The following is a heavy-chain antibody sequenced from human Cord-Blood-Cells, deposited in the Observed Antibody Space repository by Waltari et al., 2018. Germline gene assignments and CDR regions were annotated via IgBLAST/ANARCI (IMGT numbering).Heavy chain of an antibody. CDR3: ARGLPYYYDSSGSRWFDP. D-gene: IGHD3-22*01. Sequence: QVQLQQWGAGLLTPSETLSLTCAVYGGSFSGYYWIWIRQPPGKGLEWIGEINHSGSTNYNPSLKSRVTISVDTSKNQFSLKLSSVTAADTAVYYCARGLPYYYDSSGSRWFDPWGQGTLVTVSS. CDR2: INHSGST. V-gene: IGHV4-34*01. CDR1: GGSFSGYY. J-gene: IGHJ5*02.